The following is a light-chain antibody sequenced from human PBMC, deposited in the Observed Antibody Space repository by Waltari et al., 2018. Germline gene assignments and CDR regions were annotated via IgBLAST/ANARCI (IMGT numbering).Light chain of an antibody. J-gene: IGKJ3*01. V-gene: IGKV3-20*01. CDR2: GAS. CDR3: QRYGTSPPS. Sequence: LLTQSPGTLAFSPGESATLSCRASQALTTRPLVWYQQRPGQTPRLLMYGASYRAAGIPDRFSGSGSGTDFTLTISRVESEDFAVYYCQRYGTSPPSFGPGT. CDR1: QALTTRP.